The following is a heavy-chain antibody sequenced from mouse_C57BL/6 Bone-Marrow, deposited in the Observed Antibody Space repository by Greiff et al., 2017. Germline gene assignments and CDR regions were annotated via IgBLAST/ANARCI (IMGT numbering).Heavy chain of an antibody. CDR2: INPSSGYT. Sequence: ESGAELAKPGASVKLSCKASGYTFTSYWMHWVKQRPGQGLEWIGYINPSSGYTKYNQKFKDKDTLTADKSSSTAYMQLSSLTYEDSAVYYCASPLPYYFDYWGQGTTLTVSS. CDR3: ASPLPYYFDY. CDR1: GYTFTSYW. J-gene: IGHJ2*01. V-gene: IGHV1-7*01.